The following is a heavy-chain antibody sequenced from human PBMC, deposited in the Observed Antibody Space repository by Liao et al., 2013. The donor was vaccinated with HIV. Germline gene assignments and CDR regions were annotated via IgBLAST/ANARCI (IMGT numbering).Heavy chain of an antibody. CDR1: GGSISSSSYY. D-gene: IGHD3-10*01. CDR3: ARGWSYGSGSYGFDY. V-gene: IGHV4-39*07. CDR2: LLLVGAP. J-gene: IGHJ4*02. Sequence: QLQLQESGPGLVKPSETLSLTCTVSGGSISSSSYYWGWIRQPPGKGLEWIGTYLLLVGAPNYNPSLKSRVTISVDRSKNQFSLKLSSVTAADTAVYYCARGWSYGSGSYGFDYWGQGTLVTVSS.